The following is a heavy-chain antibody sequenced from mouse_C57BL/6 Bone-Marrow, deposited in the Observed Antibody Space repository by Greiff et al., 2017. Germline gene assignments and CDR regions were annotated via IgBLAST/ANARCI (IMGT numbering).Heavy chain of an antibody. CDR3: ARSYDSSSGFAY. Sequence: QVQLQQSGAELVRPGTSVKVSCKASGYAFTNYLIEWVKQRPGQGLEWIGVINPGSGGTNYNEKVKGKATLTADKSSSTAYMQLSSLRSEASAVDFCARSYDSSSGFAYWGQGTLVTVSA. CDR2: INPGSGGT. J-gene: IGHJ3*01. V-gene: IGHV1-54*01. CDR1: GYAFTNYL. D-gene: IGHD1-1*01.